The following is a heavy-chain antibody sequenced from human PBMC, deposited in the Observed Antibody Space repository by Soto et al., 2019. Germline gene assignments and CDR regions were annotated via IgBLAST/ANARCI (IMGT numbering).Heavy chain of an antibody. Sequence: EVQLVESGGGLVKPGGSLRLSCAASGFTFSSYSMNWVRQAPGKGLEWVSSISSSSSYIYYADSVKGRFTISRDNAKNSRYLQMNSLRAEDTAVYYCARDSSGWYAGFDPWGQGTLVTVSS. CDR1: GFTFSSYS. D-gene: IGHD6-19*01. J-gene: IGHJ5*02. CDR3: ARDSSGWYAGFDP. CDR2: ISSSSSYI. V-gene: IGHV3-21*01.